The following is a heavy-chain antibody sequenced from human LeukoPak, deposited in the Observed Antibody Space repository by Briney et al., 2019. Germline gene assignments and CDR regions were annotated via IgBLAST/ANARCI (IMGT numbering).Heavy chain of an antibody. Sequence: GGSLRLSCAASGFTFSSYSMNWVRQAPGKGLEWVSYISSTSTTIYYADSVKGRFTISRDNAKNSLYLQVNSLRAEDTALYYCARVPTRQYYYMDVWGKGTTVTVSS. J-gene: IGHJ6*03. CDR3: ARVPTRQYYYMDV. CDR2: ISSTSTTI. V-gene: IGHV3-48*01. CDR1: GFTFSSYS.